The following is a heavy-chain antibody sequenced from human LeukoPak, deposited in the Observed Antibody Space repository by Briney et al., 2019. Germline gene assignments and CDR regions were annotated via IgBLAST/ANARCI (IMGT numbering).Heavy chain of an antibody. CDR1: GYTFTNYG. V-gene: IGHV1-18*01. J-gene: IGHJ5*02. Sequence: ASVKVSCKASGYTFTNYGISWVRQAPGQGLEWMGWISAYNGNTNFAQKFQGRVTITADESTSTAYMELSSLRSEDTAVYYCARDFKVPAAMRGFDPWGQGTLVTVSS. CDR2: ISAYNGNT. D-gene: IGHD2-2*01. CDR3: ARDFKVPAAMRGFDP.